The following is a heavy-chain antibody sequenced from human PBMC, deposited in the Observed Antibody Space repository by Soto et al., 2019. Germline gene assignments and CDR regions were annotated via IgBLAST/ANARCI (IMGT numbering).Heavy chain of an antibody. CDR3: AKASGDYPYYSAMDV. CDR1: GITFSNYA. CDR2: ISANGANT. D-gene: IGHD4-17*01. V-gene: IGHV3-23*01. Sequence: GGSLRLSCAASGITFSNYALSWVRQAPGKGLEWVSGISANGANTYYADSVKGRFTISRDNTKNTLYLQLNGLRAEDTAVYYCAKASGDYPYYSAMDVWGLGTTVTVS. J-gene: IGHJ6*02.